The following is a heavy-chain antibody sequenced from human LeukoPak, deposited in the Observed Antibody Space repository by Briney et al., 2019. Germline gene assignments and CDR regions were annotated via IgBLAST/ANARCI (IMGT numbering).Heavy chain of an antibody. CDR1: GYTFTGYY. CDR2: INPNSGGT. D-gene: IGHD3-22*01. V-gene: IGHV1-2*02. J-gene: IGHJ5*02. Sequence: ASVKVSCKASGYTFTGYYMHWVRQAPGQGLEWMGWINPNSGGTNYAQKFQGRVTITRDTSISTAYMELSRLRSDDTAVYYCARESDYYDGSGYYFSWFDPWGQGTLVTVSS. CDR3: ARESDYYDGSGYYFSWFDP.